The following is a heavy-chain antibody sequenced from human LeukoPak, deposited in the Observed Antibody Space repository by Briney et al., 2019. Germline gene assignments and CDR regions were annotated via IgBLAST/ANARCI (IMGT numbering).Heavy chain of an antibody. V-gene: IGHV1-69*05. CDR2: IIPIFGTA. Sequence: SVKVSCKASGGTFSSSAISWVRQAPGQGLEWMGGIIPIFGTANYAQKFQGRVTITTDESTSTAYMELSSLRSEDTAVYYCARGLLWFGEGPHYYMDVWGKGTTVTVSS. CDR1: GGTFSSSA. D-gene: IGHD3-10*01. J-gene: IGHJ6*03. CDR3: ARGLLWFGEGPHYYMDV.